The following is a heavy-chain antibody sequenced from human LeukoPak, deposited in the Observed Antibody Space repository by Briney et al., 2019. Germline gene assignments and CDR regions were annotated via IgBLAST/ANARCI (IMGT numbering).Heavy chain of an antibody. J-gene: IGHJ5*02. CDR1: GFSLSTSGVG. CDR3: ARVVAPPVWFDP. Sequence: ESGPTLVNPTQTLTLTCTFSGFSLSTSGVGVSWIRQPPGKGLEWIGYIYYSGSTNYNPSLKSRVTISVDTSKNQFSLKLSSVTAADTAVYYCARVVAPPVWFDPWGQGTLVTASS. V-gene: IGHV4-61*08. CDR2: IYYSGST. D-gene: IGHD2-15*01.